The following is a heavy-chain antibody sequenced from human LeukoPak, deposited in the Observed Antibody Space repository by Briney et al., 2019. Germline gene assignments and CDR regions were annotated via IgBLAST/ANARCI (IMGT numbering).Heavy chain of an antibody. V-gene: IGHV3-30*18. D-gene: IGHD1-26*01. J-gene: IGHJ4*02. CDR2: ISYDGSNK. CDR1: GFTFSSYG. Sequence: GGSLRLSCAASGFTFSSYGMHWVRQAPGKGLEWAAVISYDGSNKYYADSVKGRFTISRDNANNSLYLLMNSLRAEDTALYYCAKDMEWELRHYFDYWGQGTLVTVSS. CDR3: AKDMEWELRHYFDY.